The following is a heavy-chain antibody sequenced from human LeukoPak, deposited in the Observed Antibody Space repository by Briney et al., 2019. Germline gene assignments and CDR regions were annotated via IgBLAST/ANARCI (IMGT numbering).Heavy chain of an antibody. CDR3: AKGDSVVIAYYVYYMDV. D-gene: IGHD2-21*01. V-gene: IGHV3-23*01. CDR2: ISGGGSNT. CDR1: GFTFSSCA. Sequence: GGSLRLSCAASGFTFSSCAMNWVRQAPGKGLEWVSTISGGGSNTYYADSVKGRFTISRDNSKNTLYLQMSSLRAEDTAVYYCAKGDSVVIAYYVYYMDVWGKGTTVTVSS. J-gene: IGHJ6*03.